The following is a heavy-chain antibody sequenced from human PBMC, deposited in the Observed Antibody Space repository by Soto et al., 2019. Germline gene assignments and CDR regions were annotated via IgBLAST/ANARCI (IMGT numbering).Heavy chain of an antibody. CDR3: ARDYDYVWGSYRHFDY. J-gene: IGHJ4*02. Sequence: ASVKVSCKASGYTFTSYGISWVRQAPGQGLEWMGWISAYNGNTNYAQKLQGRVTMTTDTSTSTAYMELRSLRSDDTAVYYCARDYDYVWGSYRHFDYWGQGTLVTVSS. CDR1: GYTFTSYG. D-gene: IGHD3-16*02. V-gene: IGHV1-18*04. CDR2: ISAYNGNT.